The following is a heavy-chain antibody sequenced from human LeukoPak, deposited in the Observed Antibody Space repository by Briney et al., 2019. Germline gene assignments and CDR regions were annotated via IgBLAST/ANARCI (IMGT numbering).Heavy chain of an antibody. D-gene: IGHD3-3*01. J-gene: IGHJ4*02. V-gene: IGHV1-69*01. CDR1: GGTFSSYA. Sequence: SVKVSCKASGGTFSSYAISWVRQAPGQGLEWMGGIIPIFGTANYAQKFQGRVTITADESTSTAYMELSSLRSEDTAVYYCAKDLGGNNFWSGYPCDYWGQGTLVTVSS. CDR2: IIPIFGTA. CDR3: AKDLGGNNFWSGYPCDY.